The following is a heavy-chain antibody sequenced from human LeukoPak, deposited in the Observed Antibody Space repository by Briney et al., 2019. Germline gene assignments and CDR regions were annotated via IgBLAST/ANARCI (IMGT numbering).Heavy chain of an antibody. V-gene: IGHV4-4*09. CDR3: ARTYSSGWPHYYYYYMDV. CDR1: GGSISSYY. J-gene: IGHJ6*03. D-gene: IGHD6-19*01. Sequence: SETLSLTCTVSGGSISSYYWSWIRQPPGKGLEWIGYIYTSGSTNCNPSLKSRVTISVDTSKNQFSLKLSSVTAADTAVYYCARTYSSGWPHYYYYYMDVWGKGTTVTVSS. CDR2: IYTSGST.